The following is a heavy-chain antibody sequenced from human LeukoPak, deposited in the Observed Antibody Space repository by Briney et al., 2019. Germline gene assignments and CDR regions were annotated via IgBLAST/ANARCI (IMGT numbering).Heavy chain of an antibody. Sequence: SETLSLTCTVSGGSVSSGGYSWSWIRQPPGKGLEWIGYIYHSGSTYYNPSLKSRVTISVDRSKNQFSLKLSSVTAADTAVYYCARGTSSWYRGLDYWGQGTLVTVSS. J-gene: IGHJ4*02. CDR3: ARGTSSWYRGLDY. V-gene: IGHV4-30-2*01. CDR2: IYHSGST. D-gene: IGHD6-13*01. CDR1: GGSVSSGGYS.